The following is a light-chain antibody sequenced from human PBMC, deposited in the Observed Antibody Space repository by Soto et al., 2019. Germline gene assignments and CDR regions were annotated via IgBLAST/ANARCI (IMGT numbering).Light chain of an antibody. CDR2: ADT. Sequence: QSALTQPPSVSGAPGQRITISCTGGSSNIGAGYDVHWYRQLPGTAPKLLIFADTKRPSGVPDRFSGSKSGTSASLAITGLQAEDEADYYCQSYDSSLSGLYVFXTGTKVTVL. CDR3: QSYDSSLSGLYV. J-gene: IGLJ1*01. V-gene: IGLV1-40*01. CDR1: SSNIGAGYD.